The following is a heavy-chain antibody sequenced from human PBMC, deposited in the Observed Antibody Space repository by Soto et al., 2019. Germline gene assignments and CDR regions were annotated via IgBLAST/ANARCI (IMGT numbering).Heavy chain of an antibody. J-gene: IGHJ6*02. Sequence: PSETLSLTCTASGGSISSGTTYYWGWIRQPPGKGLEWIASIYYSGSTYYNPSLKSRVTISVDTSKNQFSLQLTSVTAADAALYYCARLGTTLTSGYYYGMDVWGRGTTVTLAS. CDR3: ARLGTTLTSGYYYGMDV. CDR2: IYYSGST. CDR1: GGSISSGTTYY. V-gene: IGHV4-39*01. D-gene: IGHD2-2*01.